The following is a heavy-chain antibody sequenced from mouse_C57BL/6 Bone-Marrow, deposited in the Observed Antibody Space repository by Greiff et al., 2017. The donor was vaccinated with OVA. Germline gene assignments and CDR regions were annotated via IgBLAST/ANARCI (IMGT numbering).Heavy chain of an antibody. CDR2: IYPRSGNT. J-gene: IGHJ2*01. D-gene: IGHD1-1*01. V-gene: IGHV1-81*01. Sequence: VQRVESGAELARPGASVKLSCKASGYTFTSYGISWVKQRTGQGLEWIGEIYPRSGNTYYNEKFKGKATLTADKSSSTAYMELRSLTSEDSAVYFCARRFITTVVAPYYFDYWGQGTTLTVSS. CDR1: GYTFTSYG. CDR3: ARRFITTVVAPYYFDY.